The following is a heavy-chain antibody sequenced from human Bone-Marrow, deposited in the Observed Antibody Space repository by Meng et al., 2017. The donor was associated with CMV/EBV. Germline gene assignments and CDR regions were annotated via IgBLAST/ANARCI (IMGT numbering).Heavy chain of an antibody. J-gene: IGHJ4*02. V-gene: IGHV3-23*01. D-gene: IGHD6-19*01. CDR3: ARVQRLVRAGGFDY. CDR2: ISGSGGST. Sequence: GGSLRLSCAASGFTFSSYAMSWVRQAPGKGLEWVSAISGSGGSTYYADSVKGRFTISRDNSKNTLYLQMNSLRAEDTAVYYCARVQRLVRAGGFDYWGQGTLVTVSS. CDR1: GFTFSSYA.